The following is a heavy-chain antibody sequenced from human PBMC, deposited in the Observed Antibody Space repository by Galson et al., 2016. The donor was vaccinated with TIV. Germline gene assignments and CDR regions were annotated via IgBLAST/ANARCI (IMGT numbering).Heavy chain of an antibody. CDR1: GYTFTNYA. J-gene: IGHJ4*02. D-gene: IGHD2-21*01. CDR3: ARPPYCGGDCFKYDS. CDR2: INAGNGNP. Sequence: SVKVSCKAAGYTFTNYAMHWVRQAPGQRLEWMGWINAGNGNPKYSQKFQGRVTITRDTSANTAYMELSSLRSEDTAMYYCARPPYCGGDCFKYDSWGQGTLVTVSS. V-gene: IGHV1-3*01.